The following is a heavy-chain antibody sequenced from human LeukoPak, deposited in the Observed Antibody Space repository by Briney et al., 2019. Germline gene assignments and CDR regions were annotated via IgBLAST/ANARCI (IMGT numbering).Heavy chain of an antibody. Sequence: GGSLRLSCAASGFTFSSYGMHWVRQAPGKGLEWVAVISYDGSNKYYADSVKGRFTISRDNSKNTLYLQMNSLRAEDTAVYYCARGGLWFGEEVDYWGQGALVTVSS. J-gene: IGHJ4*02. CDR1: GFTFSSYG. CDR2: ISYDGSNK. V-gene: IGHV3-30*03. CDR3: ARGGLWFGEEVDY. D-gene: IGHD3-10*01.